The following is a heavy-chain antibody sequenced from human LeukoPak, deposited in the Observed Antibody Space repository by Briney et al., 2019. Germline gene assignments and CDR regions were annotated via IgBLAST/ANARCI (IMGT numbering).Heavy chain of an antibody. Sequence: PSETLSLTCTVSGGSISGGGSYWTWIRQRPGRGLEWIGYSHNSGSTHYNPSLKSRVSISVDTSKSEFSLRLTSVTAADTAVYYCAREGLLFHAFDIWGQGTLVTVSS. CDR2: SHNSGST. V-gene: IGHV4-31*03. CDR1: GGSISGGGSY. D-gene: IGHD2-21*01. CDR3: AREGLLFHAFDI. J-gene: IGHJ3*02.